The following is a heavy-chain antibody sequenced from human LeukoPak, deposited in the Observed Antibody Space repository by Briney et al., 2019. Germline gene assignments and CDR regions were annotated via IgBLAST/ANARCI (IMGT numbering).Heavy chain of an antibody. Sequence: GGSLRLSCAASGFTFSNYEMHWVRQAPGKGLEWVSYISSSGSDIYYADSVKGRFTISRDNAKNSLYLQMNSLRAEDTAVYYCARDYYDSSGYELWGQGTLVTVSS. V-gene: IGHV3-48*03. CDR2: ISSSGSDI. J-gene: IGHJ4*02. D-gene: IGHD3-22*01. CDR3: ARDYYDSSGYEL. CDR1: GFTFSNYE.